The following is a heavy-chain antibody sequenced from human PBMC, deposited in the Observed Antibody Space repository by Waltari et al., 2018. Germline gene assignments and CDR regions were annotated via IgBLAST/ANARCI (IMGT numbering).Heavy chain of an antibody. CDR3: ASEPRKYYYGSGSYYNGY. D-gene: IGHD3-10*01. CDR2: IYYSGST. J-gene: IGHJ4*02. V-gene: IGHV4-39*01. Sequence: QLQLQESGPGLVKPSETLSLTCTVSGGSISSSSYYWGWIRQPPGKGLEWIGSIYYSGSTYYNPSLKSRVTISVDTSKNQFSLKLSSVTAADTAVYYCASEPRKYYYGSGSYYNGYWGQGTLVIVSS. CDR1: GGSISSSSYY.